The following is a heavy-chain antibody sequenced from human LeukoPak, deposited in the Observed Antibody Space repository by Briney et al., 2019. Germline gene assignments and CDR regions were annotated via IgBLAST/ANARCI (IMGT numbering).Heavy chain of an antibody. CDR2: IYYSGST. V-gene: IGHV4-39*01. CDR3: ARHLRDGPLYYYYYGMDV. Sequence: SETLSLTCTVSGGSISSSSYSWGWIRQPPWKGLEWIGRIYYSGSTYYNPSLKSRVTISVDTSKNQFSLKLSSVTAADTAVYYCARHLRDGPLYYYYYGMDVWGQGTTVTVSS. J-gene: IGHJ6*02. CDR1: GGSISSSSYS.